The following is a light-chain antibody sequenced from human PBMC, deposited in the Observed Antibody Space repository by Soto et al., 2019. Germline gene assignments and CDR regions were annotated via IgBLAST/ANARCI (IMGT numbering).Light chain of an antibody. J-gene: IGKJ2*01. CDR3: QQSFRSPYT. CDR1: QNITTF. V-gene: IGKV1-39*01. Sequence: DIQMTQSPSSLSASVGGRVTITCRSSQNITTFLNWYQQKPGKAPNLLIYASSSLQTGVPSRFSGSGSGTDFTLTISSLQPADFAPYFCQQSFRSPYTFGQGTKLEIK. CDR2: ASS.